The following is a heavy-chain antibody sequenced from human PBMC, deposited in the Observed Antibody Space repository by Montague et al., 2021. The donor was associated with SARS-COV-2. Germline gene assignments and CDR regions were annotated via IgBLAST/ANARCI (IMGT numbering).Heavy chain of an antibody. Sequence: SETLSLTCEVSGDSISSYYWSWIRQSPGKGLEWIGYVHYTGSTKYTPSLKTRVTLSLDTPKSHFSLKLRSVTAADTAIYYCARAQNTCFIANCVNYFEVWGLGALVTVSS. V-gene: IGHV4-59*01. CDR1: GDSISSYY. CDR3: ARAQNTCFIANCVNYFEV. J-gene: IGHJ4*02. D-gene: IGHD1-1*01. CDR2: VHYTGST.